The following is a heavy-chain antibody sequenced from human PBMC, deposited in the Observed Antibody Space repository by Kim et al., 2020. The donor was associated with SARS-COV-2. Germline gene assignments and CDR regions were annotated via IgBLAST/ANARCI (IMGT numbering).Heavy chain of an antibody. J-gene: IGHJ4*02. CDR1: GGSISSSSYY. CDR2: IYYSGST. D-gene: IGHD3-22*01. Sequence: SDTLSLTCTVSGGSISSSSYYWGWIRQPPGKGLEWIGSIYYSGSTYYNPSLKSRVTISVDTSKNQFSLKLSSVTAADTAVYYCARHQDYYDSSGYQVPYYFDYWGQGTLVTVSS. V-gene: IGHV4-39*01. CDR3: ARHQDYYDSSGYQVPYYFDY.